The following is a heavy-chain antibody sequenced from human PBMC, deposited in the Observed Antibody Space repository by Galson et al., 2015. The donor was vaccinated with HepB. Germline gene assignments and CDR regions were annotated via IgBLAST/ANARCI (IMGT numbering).Heavy chain of an antibody. J-gene: IGHJ4*02. CDR3: ARNREIDY. V-gene: IGHV3-7*01. CDR1: GFTFGSYW. CDR2: IKQDGSEK. Sequence: SLRLSCAASGFTFGSYWMSWVRQAPGKGLEWVANIKQDGSEKYYVDSVKGRFTISRDNAKNSLYLQMNSLRAEDTAVYYCARNREIDYWGQGTLVTVSS. D-gene: IGHD1-14*01.